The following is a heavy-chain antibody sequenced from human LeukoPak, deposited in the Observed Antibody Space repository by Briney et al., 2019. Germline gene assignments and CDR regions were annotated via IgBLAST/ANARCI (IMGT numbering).Heavy chain of an antibody. V-gene: IGHV1-18*01. CDR2: ISAYNGNT. Sequence: GASVKVSCKASGGTFSSYAISWVRQAPGQGLEWMGWISAYNGNTNYAQKLQGRVTMTTDTSTSTAYMELRSLRSDDTAVYYCARENGDWFDPWGQGTLVTVSS. CDR3: ARENGDWFDP. J-gene: IGHJ5*02. D-gene: IGHD2-8*01. CDR1: GGTFSSYA.